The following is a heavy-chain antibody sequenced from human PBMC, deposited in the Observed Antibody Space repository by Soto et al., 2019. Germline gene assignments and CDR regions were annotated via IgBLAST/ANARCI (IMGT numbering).Heavy chain of an antibody. D-gene: IGHD1-26*01. CDR3: ARGWGEVGVTTPPAY. Sequence: QVQLVQSGAEVKKPGSSVKVSCKASGGTFSRYAISWVRQAPGQGLEWMGGIIPIFGKANYAQKFRGRVTITADESTYTAYMDLSSLRSDDTAVYYCARGWGEVGVTTPPAYWGQGTPVTVSS. J-gene: IGHJ4*02. V-gene: IGHV1-69*01. CDR2: IIPIFGKA. CDR1: GGTFSRYA.